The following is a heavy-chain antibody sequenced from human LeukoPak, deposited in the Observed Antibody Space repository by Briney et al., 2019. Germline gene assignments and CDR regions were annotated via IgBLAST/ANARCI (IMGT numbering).Heavy chain of an antibody. Sequence: GGSLRLSCAASGFTFSSSYMYWVRQAPGKGLVWVSFFYRGDSTYYAESVRGRFTISRDNSKNTLYLLMNSLIPEDTAVYYCAREVVSSPSYFDSWGQGTLVTVSS. D-gene: IGHD2-15*01. J-gene: IGHJ4*02. CDR2: FYRGDST. CDR3: AREVVSSPSYFDS. CDR1: GFTFSSSY. V-gene: IGHV3-53*01.